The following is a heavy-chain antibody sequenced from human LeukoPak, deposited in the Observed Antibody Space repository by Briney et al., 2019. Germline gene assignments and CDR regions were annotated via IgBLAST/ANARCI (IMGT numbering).Heavy chain of an antibody. Sequence: ASVKVSFKASGYTFTGYYMHWVRQAPGQGLEWMGWINPNSGGTNYAQKFQGRVTMTRDTSISTAYMELSRLRSDDTAVYYCARSEYSSSSPYYYYYMDVWGKGTTVTVSS. CDR1: GYTFTGYY. V-gene: IGHV1-2*02. CDR2: INPNSGGT. D-gene: IGHD6-6*01. J-gene: IGHJ6*03. CDR3: ARSEYSSSSPYYYYYMDV.